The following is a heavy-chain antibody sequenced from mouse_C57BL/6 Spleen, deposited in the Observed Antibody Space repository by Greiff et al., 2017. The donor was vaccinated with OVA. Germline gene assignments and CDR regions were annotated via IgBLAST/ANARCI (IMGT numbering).Heavy chain of an antibody. V-gene: IGHV1-61*01. CDR2: IYPSDSET. CDR3: ARGWGRVDY. Sequence: QVQLQQPGAELVRPGSSVKLSCKASGYTFTSYWMDWVKQRPGQGLEWIGNIYPSDSETHYNQKFKDKATLTVDKSSSTAYMQLSSLTSEDSAVYYCARGWGRVDYWGQGTTLTVSS. D-gene: IGHD3-3*01. CDR1: GYTFTSYW. J-gene: IGHJ2*01.